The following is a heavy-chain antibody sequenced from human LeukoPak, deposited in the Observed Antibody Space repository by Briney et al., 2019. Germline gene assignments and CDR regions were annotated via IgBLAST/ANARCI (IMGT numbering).Heavy chain of an antibody. CDR2: IRYDGSNK. CDR3: AKFGAGTGYYYMDV. CDR1: GFTFSSYG. V-gene: IGHV3-30*02. Sequence: SGGSLRLSCAGSGFTFSSYGMHWVRQAPGKGLEWVAFIRYDGSNKYYADSVKGRFTISRDNSKNTLYLQMNSLRAEDTAVYYCAKFGAGTGYYYMDVWGKGTTVTISS. J-gene: IGHJ6*03. D-gene: IGHD1-1*01.